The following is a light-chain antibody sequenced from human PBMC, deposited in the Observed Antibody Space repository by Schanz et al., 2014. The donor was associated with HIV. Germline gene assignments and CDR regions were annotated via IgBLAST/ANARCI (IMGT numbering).Light chain of an antibody. J-gene: IGLJ2*01. Sequence: QSALTQPASVSGSPGQSITISCTGTSSDVGGYNYVSWYQQHPGKAPKLMIYEVTKRPSGVPDRFSGSKSGNTASLAISGLQSEDEADYYCAAWDVNLNGPVFGGGTKLTVL. CDR2: EVT. V-gene: IGLV2-14*01. CDR3: AAWDVNLNGPV. CDR1: SSDVGGYNY.